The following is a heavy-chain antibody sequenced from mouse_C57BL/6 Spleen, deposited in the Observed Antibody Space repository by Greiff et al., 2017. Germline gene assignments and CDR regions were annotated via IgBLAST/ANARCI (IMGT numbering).Heavy chain of an antibody. Sequence: QVQLQQPGAELVRPGTSVTVSCKASGYAFTTYLIDWVKQRPGQGLEWIGVINPGSGGTNYNETCKGKATLTADKSSSTAYMQLSSLTSEDSAVYFCARDYYSSSYAMDYWGQGTSVTVSS. V-gene: IGHV1-54*01. CDR1: GYAFTTYL. J-gene: IGHJ4*01. CDR3: ARDYYSSSYAMDY. CDR2: INPGSGGT. D-gene: IGHD1-1*01.